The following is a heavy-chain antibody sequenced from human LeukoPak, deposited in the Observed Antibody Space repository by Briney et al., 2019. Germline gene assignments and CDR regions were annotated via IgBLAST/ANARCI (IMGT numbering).Heavy chain of an antibody. CDR2: IYHSGST. Sequence: SETLSLTCTVSGYSISSGYYWGWIRQPPGKGLEWIGSIYHSGSTYYNPSLKSRVTISVDTSKNQFSLKLSSVTAADTAVYYCARQGDIVVVPAADFDYWGQGTLVTVSS. J-gene: IGHJ4*02. D-gene: IGHD2-2*01. V-gene: IGHV4-38-2*02. CDR3: ARQGDIVVVPAADFDY. CDR1: GYSISSGYY.